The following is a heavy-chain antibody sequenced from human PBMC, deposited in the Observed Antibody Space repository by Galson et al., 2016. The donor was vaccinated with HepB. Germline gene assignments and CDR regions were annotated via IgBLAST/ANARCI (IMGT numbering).Heavy chain of an antibody. D-gene: IGHD3-10*01. J-gene: IGHJ6*02. CDR1: GFIFSNYG. CDR2: ISYDGSNK. V-gene: IGHV3-30*18. CDR3: AKDRDIMFRELIISRNGMDV. Sequence: SLRLSCAASGFIFSNYGIHWVRQAPGKGLEWVALISYDGSNKYYADSVKGRLTISRDNPKNTLFLQMKNLRAEDTAVYYCAKDRDIMFRELIISRNGMDVWGQGTTVTVFS.